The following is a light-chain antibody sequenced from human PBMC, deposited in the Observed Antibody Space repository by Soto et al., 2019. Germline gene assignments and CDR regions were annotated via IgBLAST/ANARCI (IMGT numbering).Light chain of an antibody. Sequence: QPVLTQSPSASASLGASVKLTCTLSSGHSSYAIAWHQQQPEKGPRYLVKLNSDGSHRKGDGIPDRFSGSSSGAERYLTISSLQSEDEADYYCQTWGTGPRVFGGGTKLTVL. V-gene: IGLV4-69*01. J-gene: IGLJ2*01. CDR1: SGHSSYA. CDR2: LNSDGSH. CDR3: QTWGTGPRV.